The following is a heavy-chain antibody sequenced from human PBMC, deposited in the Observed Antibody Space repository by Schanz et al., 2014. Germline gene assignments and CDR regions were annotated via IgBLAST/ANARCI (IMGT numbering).Heavy chain of an antibody. Sequence: VQLVESGGGVVQPGRSRRLSCEASGFTFSSYAMHWVRQAPGKGLEWVSGIGGSGDSTHYADSVKGRFIISRDNSKNTLYLQMNSLRAEDTAVYYCAKDQGSYGSGSYSYFDYWGQGTLDTVSS. CDR1: GFTFSSYA. V-gene: IGHV3-23*04. J-gene: IGHJ4*02. CDR2: IGGSGDST. D-gene: IGHD3-10*01. CDR3: AKDQGSYGSGSYSYFDY.